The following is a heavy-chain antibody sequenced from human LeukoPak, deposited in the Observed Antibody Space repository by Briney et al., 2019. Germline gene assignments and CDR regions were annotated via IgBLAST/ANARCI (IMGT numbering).Heavy chain of an antibody. CDR1: GGSFSGYY. Sequence: SETLSLTCAVYGGSFSGYYWSWIRQPPGKGLEWTGEINHSGSTNYNPSLKSRVTITVDTSKNQFSLKLSSVTAADTAVYYCARALLKQQLVRNYYYYYGMDVWGQGTTVTVSS. V-gene: IGHV4-34*01. D-gene: IGHD6-13*01. CDR3: ARALLKQQLVRNYYYYYGMDV. CDR2: INHSGST. J-gene: IGHJ6*02.